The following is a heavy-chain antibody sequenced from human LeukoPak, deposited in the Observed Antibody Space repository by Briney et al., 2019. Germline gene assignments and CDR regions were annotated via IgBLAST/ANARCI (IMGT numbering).Heavy chain of an antibody. CDR2: ISGTGGTT. Sequence: GGSLRLSCAASGFTFSSYAMSWVRQAPGKGLEWVSLISGTGGTTYYADSVKGRFTISRDNSKNTLYLQMNSLRAEDTAVYYCAKDGLANIAAAGYFQHWGQGTLVTVSS. V-gene: IGHV3-23*01. J-gene: IGHJ1*01. CDR1: GFTFSSYA. CDR3: AKDGLANIAAAGYFQH. D-gene: IGHD6-13*01.